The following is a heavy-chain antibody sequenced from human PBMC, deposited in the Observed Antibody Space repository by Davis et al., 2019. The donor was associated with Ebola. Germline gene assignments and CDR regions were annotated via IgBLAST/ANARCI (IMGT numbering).Heavy chain of an antibody. CDR1: GASITSYY. V-gene: IGHV4-59*01. Sequence: SETLSLTCTVSGASITSYYWSWVRQPLGKGLEWIAYVYYDGSTHYNPSLKSRVNISLDTSKNQFSLKLSSVTAADTAVYYCARESFSSGSYYTGYYYYGMDVWGQGTTVTVSS. CDR3: ARESFSSGSYYTGYYYYGMDV. J-gene: IGHJ6*02. D-gene: IGHD3-10*01. CDR2: VYYDGST.